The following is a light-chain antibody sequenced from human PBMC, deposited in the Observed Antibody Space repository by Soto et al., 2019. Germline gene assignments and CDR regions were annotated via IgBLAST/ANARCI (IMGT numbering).Light chain of an antibody. V-gene: IGKV3-15*01. CDR2: GAS. CDR1: QSITRN. J-gene: IGKJ1*01. Sequence: EIALTNSAAALPVSPAERVTLSCRASQSITRNLVCYENKPGQSPRLLTYGASARAIGIQDMFSGGGSRAQYTLTIRSLRTQDVSVYYSQQCDTWPRTCGQGKRWIS. CDR3: QQCDTWPRT.